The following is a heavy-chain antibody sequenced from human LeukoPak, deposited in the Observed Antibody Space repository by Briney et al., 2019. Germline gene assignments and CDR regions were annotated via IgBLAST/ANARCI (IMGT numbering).Heavy chain of an antibody. CDR2: IYYSGST. D-gene: IGHD2-15*01. Sequence: KPSETLSLTCTVSGGSISSGGYYWSWIRQHPGKGLEWIGYIYYSGSTYYNPSLKSRVTISVDTSKNQFSLKLSSVTAADTAVYYCAGYRGDIVVVVAATRAWFDPWGQGTLVTVSS. V-gene: IGHV4-31*03. CDR1: GGSISSGGYY. J-gene: IGHJ5*02. CDR3: AGYRGDIVVVVAATRAWFDP.